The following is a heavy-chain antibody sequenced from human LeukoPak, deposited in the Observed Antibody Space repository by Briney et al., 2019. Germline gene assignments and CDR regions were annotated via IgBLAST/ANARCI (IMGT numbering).Heavy chain of an antibody. CDR1: GFTFSSYS. Sequence: KPGGSLRLSCAASGFTFSSYSMNWVRQAPGKGLEWVSSISSSSSYIYYADSVKGRFTTSRDNAKNSLYLQMNSLRAEDTAVYYCARHSSSVELRDAFDIWGQGTMVTVSS. CDR2: ISSSSSYI. CDR3: ARHSSSVELRDAFDI. V-gene: IGHV3-21*01. J-gene: IGHJ3*02. D-gene: IGHD6-13*01.